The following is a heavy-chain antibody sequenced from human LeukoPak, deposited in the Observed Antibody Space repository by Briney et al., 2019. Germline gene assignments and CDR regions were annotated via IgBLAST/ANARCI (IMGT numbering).Heavy chain of an antibody. J-gene: IGHJ4*02. CDR1: GFTFSSYS. CDR3: ARVLHKRNYDGSDYYGY. Sequence: PGGSLRLSCAASGFTFSSYSMNWVRQAPGKGLEWVSGISGSGDSTYYADSVKGRFTISRDNSENTLYLQMNSLRADDTAVYYCARVLHKRNYDGSDYYGYWGQGTLVTVSS. D-gene: IGHD3-22*01. V-gene: IGHV3-23*01. CDR2: ISGSGDST.